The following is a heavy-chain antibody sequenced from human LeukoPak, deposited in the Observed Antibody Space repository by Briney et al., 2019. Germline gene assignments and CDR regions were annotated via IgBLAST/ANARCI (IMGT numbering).Heavy chain of an antibody. CDR3: ATTGGDIYYYYMDV. D-gene: IGHD3-16*01. Sequence: ASVKVSCKASGDTFSRYAINWVRQAPGQGLEWMGGIIPVLSTANYAQKFQDRVTITADESTSTTYMELSSLKSEDTAVYYCATTGGDIYYYYMDVWGKGTTVTVSS. CDR2: IIPVLSTA. CDR1: GDTFSRYA. V-gene: IGHV1-69*13. J-gene: IGHJ6*03.